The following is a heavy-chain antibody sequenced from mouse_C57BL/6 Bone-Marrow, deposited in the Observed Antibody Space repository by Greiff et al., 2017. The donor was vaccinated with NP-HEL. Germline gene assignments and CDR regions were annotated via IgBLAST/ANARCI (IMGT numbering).Heavy chain of an antibody. Sequence: QVQLQQSGAELARPGASVKMSCKASGYTFTSYTMHWVKQRPGQGLEWIGYINPSSGYTKYNQKFKDKATLTADKSSSTAYMQLSSLTSEDSAVYYCARGGSYNDYDGDYWGQGTTLTVSS. CDR2: INPSSGYT. CDR3: ARGGSYNDYDGDY. V-gene: IGHV1-4*01. D-gene: IGHD2-4*01. J-gene: IGHJ2*01. CDR1: GYTFTSYT.